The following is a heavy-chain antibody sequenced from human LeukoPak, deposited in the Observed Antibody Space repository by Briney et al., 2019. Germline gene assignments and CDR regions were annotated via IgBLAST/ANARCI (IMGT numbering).Heavy chain of an antibody. CDR3: ARGGSSGWRTPNDDY. CDR1: GYTFTSYG. Sequence: ASVKVSCKASGYTFTSYGISWARQAPGQGLEWMGWSSAYNGNTNYGQKLQGRVTMTTDASTSTAYMELRSLKSDDTAVYYCARGGSSGWRTPNDDYWGQGTLVTVSS. D-gene: IGHD6-19*01. CDR2: SSAYNGNT. V-gene: IGHV1-18*01. J-gene: IGHJ4*02.